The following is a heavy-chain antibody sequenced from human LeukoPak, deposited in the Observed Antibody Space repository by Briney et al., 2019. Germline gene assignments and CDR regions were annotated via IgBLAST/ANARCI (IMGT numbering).Heavy chain of an antibody. Sequence: PSETLSLTCAVYGGSFSGYYWSWIRQPPGKGLEWIGEINHSGSTNYNPSLKSRVTISVDTSKNQFSLKLSSVTAADTAVYYCAREGIDCSSTSCYTLPLHNWGQGTLVTVSS. V-gene: IGHV4-34*01. CDR2: INHSGST. D-gene: IGHD2-2*02. CDR3: AREGIDCSSTSCYTLPLHN. CDR1: GGSFSGYY. J-gene: IGHJ4*02.